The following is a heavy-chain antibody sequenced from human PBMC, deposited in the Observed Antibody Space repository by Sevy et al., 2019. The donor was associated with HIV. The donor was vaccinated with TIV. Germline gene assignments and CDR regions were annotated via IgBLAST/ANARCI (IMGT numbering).Heavy chain of an antibody. Sequence: SESLSLTCTVSGGSINNKTYSWGWIRQPPGKELEWLGTISYSGNTHYSPSLKSRLTISVDPSKNQFSLKMNSVTAADTAVFYCARHQKLPLMEWLLYFDSWGQGTLVTVSS. J-gene: IGHJ4*02. V-gene: IGHV4-39*01. CDR1: GGSINNKTYS. CDR3: ARHQKLPLMEWLLYFDS. CDR2: ISYSGNT. D-gene: IGHD3-3*01.